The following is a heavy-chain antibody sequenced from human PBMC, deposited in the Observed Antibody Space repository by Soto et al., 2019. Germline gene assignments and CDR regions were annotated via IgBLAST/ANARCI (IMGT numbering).Heavy chain of an antibody. J-gene: IGHJ6*03. D-gene: IGHD2-2*01. CDR3: ARGPGYCSSTSCLRSYYYYYYMDV. V-gene: IGHV1-8*01. Sequence: GASVKVSCKASGYTFTSYDINWVRQATGQGLEWMGWMNPNSGNTGYAQKFQGRVTMTRNTSISTAYMELSSLRSEDMAVYYCARGPGYCSSTSCLRSYYYYYYMDVWGKGTTVTVSS. CDR2: MNPNSGNT. CDR1: GYTFTSYD.